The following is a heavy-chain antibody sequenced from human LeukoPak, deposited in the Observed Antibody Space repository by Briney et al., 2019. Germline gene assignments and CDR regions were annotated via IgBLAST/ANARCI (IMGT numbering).Heavy chain of an antibody. Sequence: GGSLRLSCAASGFTFSTYGMSWVRQAPGKGLEWVSGINWNGGSTGYADSVKGRFTISRDNAKNSLYLQMNSLRAEDTALYYCARVQLVDYYYCSYMDVWGKGTTVTVSS. V-gene: IGHV3-20*04. CDR3: ARVQLVDYYYCSYMDV. D-gene: IGHD6-6*01. J-gene: IGHJ6*03. CDR1: GFTFSTYG. CDR2: INWNGGST.